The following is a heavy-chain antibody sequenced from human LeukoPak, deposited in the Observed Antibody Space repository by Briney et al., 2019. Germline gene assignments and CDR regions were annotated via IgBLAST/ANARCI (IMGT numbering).Heavy chain of an antibody. D-gene: IGHD2-15*01. Sequence: SETLSLTCVVSGASISSGGYSWSWIRQPPGKGLEWIGCIYHTGGTQYNPSLKSRVTMSVDTSKNQFSLKLSSVTAAGTAVYYCARDLGSLNWFDPWGQGTLVTVSS. J-gene: IGHJ5*02. CDR1: GASISSGGYS. V-gene: IGHV4-30-2*01. CDR2: IYHTGGT. CDR3: ARDLGSLNWFDP.